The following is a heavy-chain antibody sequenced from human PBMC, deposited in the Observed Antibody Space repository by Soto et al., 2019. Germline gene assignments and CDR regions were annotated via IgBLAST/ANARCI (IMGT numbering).Heavy chain of an antibody. D-gene: IGHD6-6*01. Sequence: PSETLSLTXTVSGGSISSSSYYWGWIRQPPGKGLEWIGSIYYSGSTYYNPSLKSRVTISVDTSKNQFSLKLSSVTAADTAVYYCARDPYSSSSRVFYYYGMDVWGQGTTVTVSS. CDR2: IYYSGST. CDR1: GGSISSSSYY. J-gene: IGHJ6*02. CDR3: ARDPYSSSSRVFYYYGMDV. V-gene: IGHV4-39*02.